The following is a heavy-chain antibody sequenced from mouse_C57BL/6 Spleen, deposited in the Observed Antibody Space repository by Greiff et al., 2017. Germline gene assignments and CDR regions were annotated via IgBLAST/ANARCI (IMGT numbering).Heavy chain of an antibody. CDR3: ARGGYYYAMDY. J-gene: IGHJ4*01. V-gene: IGHV1-4*01. Sequence: LVESGAELARPGASVKMSCKASGYTFTSYTMHWVKQRPGQGLEWIGYINPSRGYTKYNQKFKDKATLTADKSSRTAYMQLSSLTSEDSAVYYCARGGYYYAMDYWGQGTSVTVSS. CDR2: INPSRGYT. CDR1: GYTFTSYT.